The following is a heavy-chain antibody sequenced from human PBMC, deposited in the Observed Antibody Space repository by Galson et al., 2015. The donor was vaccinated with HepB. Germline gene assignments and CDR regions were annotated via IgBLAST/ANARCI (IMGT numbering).Heavy chain of an antibody. CDR1: GFTFSTYA. J-gene: IGHJ5*02. V-gene: IGHV3-30*04. CDR2: ISYDGSNK. CDR3: ARDFHVSALSNWFDP. D-gene: IGHD2/OR15-2a*01. Sequence: SLRLSCAASGFTFSTYAIHWVRQAPGKGLEWVAAISYDGSNKFYADSVKGRFTISRDNSKNTLFLQINSLRGEDTAVYYCARDFHVSALSNWFDPWGQGTLVTVSS.